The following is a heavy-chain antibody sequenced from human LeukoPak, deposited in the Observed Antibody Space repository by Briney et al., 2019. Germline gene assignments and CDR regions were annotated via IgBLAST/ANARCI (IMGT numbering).Heavy chain of an antibody. CDR3: ALEGKLSGQLVNFDY. J-gene: IGHJ4*02. CDR2: INPNSGGT. CDR1: GYTFTGYY. Sequence: ATVKVSCKASGYTFTGYYMHWVRQAPGQGLEWMGWINPNSGGTNYAQKFQGRVTMTRDTSISTAYMELSRLRSDDTAVYYCALEGKLSGQLVNFDYWGQGTLVTVSS. V-gene: IGHV1-2*02. D-gene: IGHD6-13*01.